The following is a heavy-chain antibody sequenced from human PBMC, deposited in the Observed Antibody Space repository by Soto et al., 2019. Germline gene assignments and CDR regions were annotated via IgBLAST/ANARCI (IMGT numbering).Heavy chain of an antibody. V-gene: IGHV1-2*02. CDR2: MSPSGGDT. D-gene: IGHD1-20*01. CDR1: GYTFIGNY. J-gene: IGHJ6*02. CDR3: ARAEVHNLYYYYAMDV. Sequence: QVQLVQSGAEVMNPGASLKVSCKASGYTFIGNYRHWVRQAPGQGLEWMGWMSPSGGDTKFAQRFQGRVNMTRDTSISKAYMALSSLRSDDTAIYSCARAEVHNLYYYYAMDVWGQGTLVTVSS.